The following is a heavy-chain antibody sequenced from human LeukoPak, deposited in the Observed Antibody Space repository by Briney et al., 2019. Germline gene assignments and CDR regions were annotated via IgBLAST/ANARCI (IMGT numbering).Heavy chain of an antibody. CDR3: ALEVYYSDNSAFDY. CDR2: MDPKSGEA. V-gene: IGHV1-2*02. D-gene: IGHD3-22*01. Sequence: ASVKVSCKASGYTFTSYYMHWVRQAPRQGLEWMGWMDPKSGEANHAQKFQGRVIMTRDTSINTAYMELSRLRSDDTAVYYCALEVYYSDNSAFDYWGQGTLVTVSS. CDR1: GYTFTSYY. J-gene: IGHJ4*02.